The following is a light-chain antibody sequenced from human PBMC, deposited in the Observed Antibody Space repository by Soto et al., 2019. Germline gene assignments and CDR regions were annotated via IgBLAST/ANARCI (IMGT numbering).Light chain of an antibody. CDR1: NIGSKS. V-gene: IGLV3-21*04. J-gene: IGLJ2*01. CDR3: QVWYSSSVV. Sequence: SYELTQPPSVSVAPGKTARITCGGNNIGSKSVHWYQQKPGQAPVLVIYYDNDRPSGIPERFSGSNSGNTATLTINRVEAGDEADYYCQVWYSSSVVFGGGTKVTVL. CDR2: YDN.